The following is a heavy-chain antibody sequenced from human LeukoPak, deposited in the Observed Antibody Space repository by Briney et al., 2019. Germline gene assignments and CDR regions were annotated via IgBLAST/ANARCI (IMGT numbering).Heavy chain of an antibody. Sequence: AASVKVSCKASGYTFTSYYMHWVRQAPGQGLEWMGIINPSGGSTSYAQKFQGRVTMTRDTSTSTAYMELRSLRSDDTAVYYCARDGRQVYLGAVNTDNPYYYGMDVWGQGTTVTVSS. D-gene: IGHD1-14*01. CDR3: ARDGRQVYLGAVNTDNPYYYGMDV. J-gene: IGHJ6*02. V-gene: IGHV1-46*01. CDR2: INPSGGST. CDR1: GYTFTSYY.